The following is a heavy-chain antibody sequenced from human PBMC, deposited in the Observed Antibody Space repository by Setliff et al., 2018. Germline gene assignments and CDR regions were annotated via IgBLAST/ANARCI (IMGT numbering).Heavy chain of an antibody. J-gene: IGHJ6*03. V-gene: IGHV4-39*07. D-gene: IGHD2-21*01. CDR2: INHSGST. Sequence: SETLSLTCTVSGDSISSGSYYWSWIRQPPGKGLEWIGEINHSGSTNYNPSLKSRVTISVDTSKNQFSLKLSSVTAADTAVYYCARVRRVVIAYYYYMDVWGKGTTVTVSS. CDR3: ARVRRVVIAYYYYMDV. CDR1: GDSISSGSYY.